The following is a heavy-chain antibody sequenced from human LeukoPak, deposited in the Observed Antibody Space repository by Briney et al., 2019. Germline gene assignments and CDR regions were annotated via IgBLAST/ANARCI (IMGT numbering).Heavy chain of an antibody. V-gene: IGHV3-33*01. D-gene: IGHD3-9*01. CDR1: GFTFSSYG. CDR3: ARSTSSEYDIYHFDY. J-gene: IGHJ4*02. CDR2: IWYDGNNK. Sequence: PGGSLILSCAASGFTFSSYGMHWVRQAPGKGLEWVAVIWYDGNNKYYADSVKGRFTISRDNSKNTLYLQMNSLRAEDTAVYYCARSTSSEYDIYHFDYWGQGTLVTVSS.